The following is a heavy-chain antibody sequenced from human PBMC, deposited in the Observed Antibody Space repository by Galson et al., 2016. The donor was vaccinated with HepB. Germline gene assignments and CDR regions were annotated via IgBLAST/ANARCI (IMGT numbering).Heavy chain of an antibody. J-gene: IGHJ6*02. D-gene: IGHD3-10*01. CDR2: TFYRSTWEN. V-gene: IGHV6-1*01. CDR1: GDSVYNNAAA. CDR3: ARAVMPGRGMDV. Sequence: CAISGDSVYNNAAAWVWIRQSPSRGLEWLGRTFYRSTWENHYAGSVKNRITISPDTSRKQLSLHLTSVTPEDTAVYYCARAVMPGRGMDVWGQGTTVTVSS.